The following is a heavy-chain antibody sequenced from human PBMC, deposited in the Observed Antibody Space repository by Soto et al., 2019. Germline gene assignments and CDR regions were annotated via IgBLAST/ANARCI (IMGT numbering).Heavy chain of an antibody. V-gene: IGHV1-18*01. Sequence: QVQLVQSGAEVKKPGASVKVSCKASGYTFTSYGISWVRQAPGQGLEWMAWISGYNGNTNYEQKVQGRVTVTADTSTSTAYMELRSLRADDTAVNYCARTRLDCRGTSCYDYWGHGTLVTVSS. CDR3: ARTRLDCRGTSCYDY. CDR2: ISGYNGNT. D-gene: IGHD2-2*01. J-gene: IGHJ4*01. CDR1: GYTFTSYG.